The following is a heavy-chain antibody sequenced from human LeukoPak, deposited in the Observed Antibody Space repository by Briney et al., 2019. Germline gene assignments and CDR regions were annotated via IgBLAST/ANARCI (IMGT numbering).Heavy chain of an antibody. CDR2: FDPEDGET. Sequence: ASVKVSCKVSGYTLTELSMHWVRQAPGKGLEWMGGFDPEDGETIYAQKFQGRVTMTEDTSTDTAYMELSSLRSEDAAVYYCATIGGWFGELPFDYWGQGTLVTVSS. D-gene: IGHD3-10*01. CDR1: GYTLTELS. J-gene: IGHJ4*02. CDR3: ATIGGWFGELPFDY. V-gene: IGHV1-24*01.